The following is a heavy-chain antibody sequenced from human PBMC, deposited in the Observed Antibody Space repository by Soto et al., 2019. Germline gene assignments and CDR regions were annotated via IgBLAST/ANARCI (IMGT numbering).Heavy chain of an antibody. CDR1: GGSISSYY. D-gene: IGHD5-12*01. Sequence: SETLSLTCTVSGGSISSYYWSWIRQPPGKGLEWIGYIYYSGSTNYNPSLKSRVTISVDTSKNQFSLKLSSVTTEDTAVYYCARGIWEMATIRPENYWGQGTPVTVSS. CDR3: ARGIWEMATIRPENY. J-gene: IGHJ4*02. CDR2: IYYSGST. V-gene: IGHV4-59*12.